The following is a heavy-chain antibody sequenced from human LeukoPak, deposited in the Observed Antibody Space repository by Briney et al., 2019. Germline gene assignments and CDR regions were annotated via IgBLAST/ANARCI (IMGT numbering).Heavy chain of an antibody. J-gene: IGHJ4*02. D-gene: IGHD6-6*01. CDR3: VRALGSPSADH. Sequence: KPGGSLRLSCAASGFTFINSWMSWVRQAPGKGLEWVANIKQDGSEKYYVDSVEGRFTISRDNAKDSLSLQMNSLRGEDTAVYYCVRALGSPSADHWGQGTLVTVSS. V-gene: IGHV3-7*01. CDR2: IKQDGSEK. CDR1: GFTFINSW.